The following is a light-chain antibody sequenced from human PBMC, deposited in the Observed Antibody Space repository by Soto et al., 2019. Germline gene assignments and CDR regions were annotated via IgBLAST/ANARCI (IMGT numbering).Light chain of an antibody. J-gene: IGLJ2*01. CDR2: DVA. Sequence: QSALTQPASVSGSPGQSIAISCTGTSRDIGGYNCVSWYQQHPGKAPKLMIYDVASRPSGISNRFSGSKSGNTASLTISGLQAEDEADYYCSSCTSSSTPVVFGGGTKLTVL. CDR3: SSCTSSSTPVV. V-gene: IGLV2-14*03. CDR1: SRDIGGYNC.